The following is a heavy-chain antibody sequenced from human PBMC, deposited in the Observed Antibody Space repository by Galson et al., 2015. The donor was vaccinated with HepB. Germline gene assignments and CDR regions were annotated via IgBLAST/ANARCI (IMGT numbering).Heavy chain of an antibody. Sequence: SVKVSCKASGYTFTSYGISWVRQAPGQGLEWMGWISAYNGNTNYAQKLQGRVTMTTDTSTSTAYMELRSLRSDDTAVYYCAREGGLGDILTGYTPLEAWGQGTLVTVSS. CDR3: AREGGLGDILTGYTPLEA. V-gene: IGHV1-18*01. CDR1: GYTFTSYG. CDR2: ISAYNGNT. D-gene: IGHD3-9*01. J-gene: IGHJ5*02.